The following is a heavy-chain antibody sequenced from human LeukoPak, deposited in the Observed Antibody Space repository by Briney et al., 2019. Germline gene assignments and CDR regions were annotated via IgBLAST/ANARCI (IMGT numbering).Heavy chain of an antibody. CDR3: ASGSSSPKFDY. Sequence: GGSLRLSCAASGFTFSSYSMNWVRQAPGKGLEWVSSISSSSSYIYYADSVKGRFTISRDSAKNSLYLQMNSLRAEDTAVYYCASGSSSPKFDYWGQGTLVTVSS. D-gene: IGHD6-13*01. CDR2: ISSSSSYI. J-gene: IGHJ4*02. V-gene: IGHV3-21*01. CDR1: GFTFSSYS.